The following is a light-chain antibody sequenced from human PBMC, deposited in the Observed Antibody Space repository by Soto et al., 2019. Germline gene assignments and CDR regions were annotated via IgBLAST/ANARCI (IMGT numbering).Light chain of an antibody. CDR1: SSDVGGYNY. J-gene: IGLJ1*01. V-gene: IGLV2-14*01. CDR3: NSYAGSNNLV. Sequence: QSVLAQPASVSGSPGQSITISCTGTSSDVGGYNYVSWYRQHPGKAPKLMIYEVSNRPSGVSNRFSGPESGNTASLTISGLQAEDEADYYCNSYAGSNNLVFGTGTKVTVL. CDR2: EVS.